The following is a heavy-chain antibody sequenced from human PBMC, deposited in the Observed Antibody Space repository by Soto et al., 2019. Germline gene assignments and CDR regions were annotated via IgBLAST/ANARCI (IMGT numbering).Heavy chain of an antibody. CDR2: IYHTGST. D-gene: IGHD2-8*02. J-gene: IGHJ4*01. V-gene: IGHV4-59*01. Sequence: SETLSLTCTVSGGSIRNYYWSWIRQPPGKGLEWIAYIYHTGSTYTNPSPESRVTMSIDTSKNQFSLKLTSVTAADTALYFCARRVPAREPGGTALFAYWATEPWSPSPQ. CDR1: GGSIRNYY. CDR3: ARRVPAREPGGTALFAY.